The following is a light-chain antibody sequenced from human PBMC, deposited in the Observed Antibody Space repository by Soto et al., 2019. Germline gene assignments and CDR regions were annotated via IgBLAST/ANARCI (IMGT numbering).Light chain of an antibody. J-gene: IGKJ4*01. Sequence: EIVLTQSPATLSLSPGERATLSCRASQSVSSYLAWYQQKPGQAPRLLIYDASNRATGIPARFSGSGSGTDFTLTFSSLEPEDFAVYYCQQRSNWPFPLTFGGGTKVEIK. CDR3: QQRSNWPFPLT. CDR2: DAS. CDR1: QSVSSY. V-gene: IGKV3-11*01.